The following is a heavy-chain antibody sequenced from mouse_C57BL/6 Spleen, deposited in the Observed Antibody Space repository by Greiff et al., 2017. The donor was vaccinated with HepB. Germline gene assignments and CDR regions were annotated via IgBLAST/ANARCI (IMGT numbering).Heavy chain of an antibody. Sequence: QVQLQQPGAELVKPGASVKLSCKASGYTFTSYWMHWVKQRPGQGLEWIGVIHPNSGSTNYNEKFKSKATLTVDKSSSTAYMQLSSLTSEDSAVYYCAREGLRGSSLFAYWGQGTLVTVSA. CDR2: IHPNSGST. V-gene: IGHV1-64*01. CDR3: AREGLRGSSLFAY. J-gene: IGHJ3*01. CDR1: GYTFTSYW. D-gene: IGHD1-1*01.